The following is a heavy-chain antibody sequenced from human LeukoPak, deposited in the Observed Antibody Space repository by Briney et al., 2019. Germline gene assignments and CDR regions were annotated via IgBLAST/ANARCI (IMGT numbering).Heavy chain of an antibody. Sequence: GGSLRLSCAASGFTFSSYSMNWVRQAPGKGLEWVSSISSSSSSYIYYADSVKGRFTISRDNAKNSLYLQMNSLRAEDTAVYYCARNGASTLFDIWGQGTMVTVSS. CDR2: ISSSSSSYI. V-gene: IGHV3-21*01. CDR3: ARNGASTLFDI. D-gene: IGHD4-17*01. J-gene: IGHJ3*02. CDR1: GFTFSSYS.